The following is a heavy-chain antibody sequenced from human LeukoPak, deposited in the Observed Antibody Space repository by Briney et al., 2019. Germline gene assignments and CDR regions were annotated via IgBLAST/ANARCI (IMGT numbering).Heavy chain of an antibody. J-gene: IGHJ4*02. CDR2: INAGNGNT. CDR1: GYTFTSYA. D-gene: IGHD6-13*01. Sequence: ASVKVSCKAPGYTFTSYAMHWVRQAPGQRLEWMGWINAGNGNTKYSQEFQGRVTMTRNTSISTAYMELSSLRSEDTAVYYCARDRAGYSSSGYDYWGQGTLVTVSS. V-gene: IGHV1-3*03. CDR3: ARDRAGYSSSGYDY.